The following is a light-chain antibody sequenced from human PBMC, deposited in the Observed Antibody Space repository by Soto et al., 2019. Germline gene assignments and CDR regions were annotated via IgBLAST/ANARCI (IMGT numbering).Light chain of an antibody. Sequence: DVPMTQSPSSLSASVGDRVTITCRASQGIAPYLAWFQQKPAKVPKLLIYAASTLQSGVPSRFSGSGSGTDFTLTISSLQPEDVATYYCQKYNSAPLTFGGGTKVEIK. J-gene: IGKJ4*01. V-gene: IGKV1-27*01. CDR2: AAS. CDR3: QKYNSAPLT. CDR1: QGIAPY.